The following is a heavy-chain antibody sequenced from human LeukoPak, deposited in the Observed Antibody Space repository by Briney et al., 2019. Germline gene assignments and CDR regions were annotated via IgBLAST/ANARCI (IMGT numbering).Heavy chain of an antibody. V-gene: IGHV3-23*01. Sequence: GGSLRLSCAASGFSVSSTYMSWVRQAPGKGLEWVSVISGSGVSTRDADSVKGRFTISRDNSKNTLYLQMSSLRAEDTAVYYCAKDHMSSPVTYGYSFDSWGQGTLVTVSS. D-gene: IGHD5-18*01. CDR2: ISGSGVST. CDR1: GFSVSSTY. J-gene: IGHJ4*02. CDR3: AKDHMSSPVTYGYSFDS.